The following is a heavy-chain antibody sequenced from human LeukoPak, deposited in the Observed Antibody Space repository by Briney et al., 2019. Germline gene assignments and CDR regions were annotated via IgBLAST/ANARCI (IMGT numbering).Heavy chain of an antibody. Sequence: PSETLSLTCAVSGYSITSGYYWAWIRQPPGKGLEWIGNIYHSGSTYYNASLKSRVTISVDTSKNQFSLKLSSVTAAGTAVYYCARRYSNYFFDYWGQGTLVTVSS. CDR2: IYHSGST. V-gene: IGHV4-38-2*01. CDR1: GYSITSGYY. J-gene: IGHJ4*02. CDR3: ARRYSNYFFDY. D-gene: IGHD4-11*01.